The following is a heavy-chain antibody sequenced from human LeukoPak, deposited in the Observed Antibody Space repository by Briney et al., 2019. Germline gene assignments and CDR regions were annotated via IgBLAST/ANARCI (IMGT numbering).Heavy chain of an antibody. J-gene: IGHJ4*02. V-gene: IGHV3-66*01. CDR1: GFTVSSNY. CDR2: VYSGGST. CDR3: AREGRGSYYLDY. D-gene: IGHD1-26*01. Sequence: PGGSLRLSCAASGFTVSSNYMSWVRQAPGKGLEWVSVVYSGGSTFYADSVKGRFTISRDNSKSTLYLQMNSLRVDDTAVYYCAREGRGSYYLDYWGQGTLVTVSS.